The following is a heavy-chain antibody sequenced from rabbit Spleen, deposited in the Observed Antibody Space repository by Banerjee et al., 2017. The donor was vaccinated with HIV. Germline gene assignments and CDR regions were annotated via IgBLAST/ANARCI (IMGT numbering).Heavy chain of an antibody. CDR3: ARDTSSSFSSYGMDL. J-gene: IGHJ6*01. Sequence: QSLEEYGGDLVKTGASLTITCTNSGVSFSANYYMCWVRQDPGKGLEWIACIDTGSSGFTYFASWAKVRFSISKTSSPTVTLQLNSLTAADTATYFCARDTSSSFSSYGMDLWGPGTLVTVS. V-gene: IGHV1S40*01. CDR1: GVSFSANYY. CDR2: IDTGSSGFT. D-gene: IGHD1-1*01.